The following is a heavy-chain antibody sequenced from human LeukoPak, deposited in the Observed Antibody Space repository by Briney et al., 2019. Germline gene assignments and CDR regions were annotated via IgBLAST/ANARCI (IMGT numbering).Heavy chain of an antibody. Sequence: PGGSLRLSCAASGFTFSLFAIHWVRQAPGKGLEWVSAISGSGGATYHADADSVKGRFTISRDNSKNALYLEINNLRAEDTAVYYCAKDGYNYDSSGHFDYWGQGTLVTVSS. V-gene: IGHV3-23*01. J-gene: IGHJ4*02. CDR1: GFTFSLFA. D-gene: IGHD3-22*01. CDR2: ISGSGGAT. CDR3: AKDGYNYDSSGHFDY.